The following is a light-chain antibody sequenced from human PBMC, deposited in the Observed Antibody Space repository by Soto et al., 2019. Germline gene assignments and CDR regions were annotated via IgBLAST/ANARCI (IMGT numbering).Light chain of an antibody. Sequence: QAVVTQPPSASGTPGQRVTISCSGSSSNIGSNYVYWYQQLPGTAPKLLIYRNNQRPSGVPDRFSGSKSGTSASLAISGLRSEDEADYYCAAWDDSLSAWVFGGGT. CDR2: RNN. CDR3: AAWDDSLSAWV. V-gene: IGLV1-47*01. J-gene: IGLJ3*02. CDR1: SSNIGSNY.